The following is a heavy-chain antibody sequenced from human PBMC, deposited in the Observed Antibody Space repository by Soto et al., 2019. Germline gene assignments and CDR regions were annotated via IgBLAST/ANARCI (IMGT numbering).Heavy chain of an antibody. CDR3: ARDNWNSY. J-gene: IGHJ4*02. Sequence: EMQLVESGGDLVQPGGSLRLSCVASGFTFSTYWMHWFRQAPGKGLVWVSRVDSGGSSTNYADSVKGRFTISRDNAKNTLYLQMSSLRAEDTGVYYCARDNWNSYWGQGTRVTVSS. CDR2: VDSGGSST. D-gene: IGHD1-1*01. CDR1: GFTFSTYW. V-gene: IGHV3-74*01.